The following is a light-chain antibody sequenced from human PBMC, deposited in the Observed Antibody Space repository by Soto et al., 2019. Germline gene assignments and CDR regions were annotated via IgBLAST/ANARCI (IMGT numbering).Light chain of an antibody. J-gene: IGLJ1*01. CDR2: EVV. CDR1: KNDIGVYDF. V-gene: IGLV2-8*01. CDR3: KSYAGSNTYV. Sequence: QSVLTQPPSASGSPGQSVTISCTGTKNDIGVYDFVSWYQHHPGKAPRLIIYEVVQRPSGVPDRISGSKSGNTASLTGSGLQAADEADYFCKSYAGSNTYVFGSGTKV.